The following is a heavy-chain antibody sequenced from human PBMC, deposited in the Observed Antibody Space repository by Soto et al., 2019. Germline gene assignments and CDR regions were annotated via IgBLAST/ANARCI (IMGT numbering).Heavy chain of an antibody. CDR2: IYYSGST. CDR3: AGPFWSGYENDY. CDR1: GGSISSYY. D-gene: IGHD3-3*01. V-gene: IGHV4-59*01. J-gene: IGHJ4*02. Sequence: SETLSLTCTVSGGSISSYYWSWIRQPPGKGLEWIGYIYYSGSTNYNPSLKSRVTISVDTSKNQFSLKLSSVTAADTAVYYCAGPFWSGYENDYWGQGTLVTVSS.